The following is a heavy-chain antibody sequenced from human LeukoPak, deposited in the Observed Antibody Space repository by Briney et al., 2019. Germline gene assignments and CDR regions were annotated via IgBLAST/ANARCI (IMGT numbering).Heavy chain of an antibody. CDR2: INPSSGGT. CDR1: GGTFSSYA. Sequence: ASVKVSCKASGGTFSSYAISWVRQAPGQGLEWMGWINPSSGGTNYAQKFQGRVTMTRDTSISTAYMELSRLRSDDTAVYYCARGVEGDYVWGSYRPFKVAPELIWFDPWGQGTLVTVSS. CDR3: ARGVEGDYVWGSYRPFKVAPELIWFDP. V-gene: IGHV1-2*02. D-gene: IGHD3-16*02. J-gene: IGHJ5*02.